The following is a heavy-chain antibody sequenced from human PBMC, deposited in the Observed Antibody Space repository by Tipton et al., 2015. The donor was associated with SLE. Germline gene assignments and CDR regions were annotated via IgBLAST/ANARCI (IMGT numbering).Heavy chain of an antibody. D-gene: IGHD5-12*01. CDR3: ARGGFSGEYSGYDPPPFDY. V-gene: IGHV4-34*01. Sequence: LRLSCAASGFTFSSFSMNWVRQAPGKGLEWIGEINRSGSTNYNPSLKSRVTISVDTSKNQFSLKLSSVTAADTAVYFCARGGFSGEYSGYDPPPFDYWGQGTLVTVSS. J-gene: IGHJ4*02. CDR2: INRSGST. CDR1: GFTFSSFS.